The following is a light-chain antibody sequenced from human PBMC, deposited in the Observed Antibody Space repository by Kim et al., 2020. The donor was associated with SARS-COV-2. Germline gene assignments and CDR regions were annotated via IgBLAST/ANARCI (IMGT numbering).Light chain of an antibody. J-gene: IGLJ1*01. V-gene: IGLV3-1*01. CDR3: QARDSSTVYV. CDR1: KLGDKY. Sequence: SYELTQPPSVSVSPGQTASITCSGDKLGDKYACWYQQKPGQSPVLVIYQDSKRPSGIPERFSGSNSGNTATLTISGTQAMDEADYYCQARDSSTVYVFVT. CDR2: QDS.